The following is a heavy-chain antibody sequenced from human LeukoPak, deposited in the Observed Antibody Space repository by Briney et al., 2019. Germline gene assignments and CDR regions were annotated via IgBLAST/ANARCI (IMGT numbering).Heavy chain of an antibody. D-gene: IGHD6-13*01. Sequence: PSGTLSLTCAVYGGSFSGYYWSWIRQPPGKGLEWIGEINHSGSTNYNPSLKSRVTISVDTSKNQFSRKLSSVTAADTAVYYCARVWYSSSWTIDYWGQGTLVTVSS. J-gene: IGHJ4*02. CDR3: ARVWYSSSWTIDY. CDR2: INHSGST. CDR1: GGSFSGYY. V-gene: IGHV4-34*01.